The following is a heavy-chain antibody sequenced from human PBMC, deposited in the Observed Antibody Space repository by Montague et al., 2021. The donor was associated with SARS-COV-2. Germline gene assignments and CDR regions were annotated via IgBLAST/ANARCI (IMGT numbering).Heavy chain of an antibody. D-gene: IGHD3-22*01. CDR2: IYSGSSST. J-gene: IGHJ4*02. Sequence: SLRLSCAASGFTFSSYAMSWVRQAPGKGLEWVSVIYSGSSSTWYADSMKGRFTISRDNPKNTLYLHMNSLRVDDTAVYYCAKGFQPYSYESSGFYTFDYWGQGTLVPVSS. V-gene: IGHV3-23*03. CDR3: AKGFQPYSYESSGFYTFDY. CDR1: GFTFSSYA.